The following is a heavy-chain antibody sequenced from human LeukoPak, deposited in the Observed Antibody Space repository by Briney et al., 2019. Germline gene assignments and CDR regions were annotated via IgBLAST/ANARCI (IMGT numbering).Heavy chain of an antibody. Sequence: GRSLRLSCAASGFTFSSYGMHWVRQAPGKGLEWVAVIWYDGSNKYYADSVKGRFTISRDSSKNTLYLQMNSLRAEDTAVYYCARDSLRFLEWLRYGMDVWGQGTTVTVSS. D-gene: IGHD3-3*01. CDR1: GFTFSSYG. CDR3: ARDSLRFLEWLRYGMDV. J-gene: IGHJ6*02. CDR2: IWYDGSNK. V-gene: IGHV3-33*01.